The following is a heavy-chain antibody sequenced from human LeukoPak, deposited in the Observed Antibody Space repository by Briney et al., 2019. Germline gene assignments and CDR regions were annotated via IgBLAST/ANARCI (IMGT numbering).Heavy chain of an antibody. V-gene: IGHV3-21*01. J-gene: IGHJ4*02. CDR3: ARYNSGWNDY. CDR2: ISSTSSLI. CDR1: GFTFSSFN. D-gene: IGHD6-19*01. Sequence: GGSLRLSCAASGFTFSSFNMNWVRQAPGKGLEWVSSISSTSSLIWYADSLKGRFTISRDNAKNSLYLQMDSLRAEDTAVYYCARYNSGWNDYWGQGTLFTVSS.